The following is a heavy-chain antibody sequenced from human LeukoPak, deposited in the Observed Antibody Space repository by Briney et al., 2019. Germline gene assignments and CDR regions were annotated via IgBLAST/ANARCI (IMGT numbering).Heavy chain of an antibody. Sequence: SETLSLTCTVSGGSISSYYWSWIRQPPGKGPEWIGYIYYSGSTNYNPSLKSRVTISVDTSKNQFSLKLSSVTAADTAVYYCARLLVSEYCSSTSCYSGPHFDYWGQGTLVTVSS. CDR2: IYYSGST. J-gene: IGHJ4*02. V-gene: IGHV4-59*08. CDR1: GGSISSYY. CDR3: ARLLVSEYCSSTSCYSGPHFDY. D-gene: IGHD2-2*01.